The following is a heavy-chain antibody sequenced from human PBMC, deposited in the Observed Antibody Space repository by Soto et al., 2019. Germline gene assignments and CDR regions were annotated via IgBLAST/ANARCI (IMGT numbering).Heavy chain of an antibody. Sequence: QVQLVESGGGVVQPGRSLRLSCAASGFTFSSYGMHWVRQAPGKGLEWVAVISYDGSNKYYADSVKGRFTISRDNSKNTLYLQMNSLRAEDTAVYYCAKEERIAVAVPKGGMDVWGQGTTVTVSS. CDR2: ISYDGSNK. J-gene: IGHJ6*02. CDR1: GFTFSSYG. D-gene: IGHD6-19*01. V-gene: IGHV3-30*18. CDR3: AKEERIAVAVPKGGMDV.